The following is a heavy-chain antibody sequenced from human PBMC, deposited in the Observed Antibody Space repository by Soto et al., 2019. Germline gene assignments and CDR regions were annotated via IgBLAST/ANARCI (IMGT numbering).Heavy chain of an antibody. Sequence: GVSLKSSCKGSAYRFNSYWISWVRQKPGKGLERMGRIDPTDSYTNYSPSFQGHVTISVDRSNSTAYLQCTSLKASDTAIYYGARCSGGTGTYFYRGMDVWGQGTTVTVSS. J-gene: IGHJ6*02. CDR1: AYRFNSYW. V-gene: IGHV5-10-1*01. CDR2: IDPTDSYT. D-gene: IGHD2-15*01. CDR3: ARCSGGTGTYFYRGMDV.